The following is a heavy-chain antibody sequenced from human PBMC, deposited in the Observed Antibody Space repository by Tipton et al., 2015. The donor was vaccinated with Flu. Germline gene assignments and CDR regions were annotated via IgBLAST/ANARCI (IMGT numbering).Heavy chain of an antibody. CDR1: GFTFSSYG. Sequence: SGFTFSSYGMHWVRQAPGKGLEWVAVIWYDGSNKYYADSVKGRFTISRDNSKNTLYLQMNSLRAEDTAVYYCAREAYGDYRYYFDYRGQGALVTVSS. CDR3: AREAYGDYRYYFDY. J-gene: IGHJ4*02. D-gene: IGHD4-17*01. V-gene: IGHV3-33*01. CDR2: IWYDGSNK.